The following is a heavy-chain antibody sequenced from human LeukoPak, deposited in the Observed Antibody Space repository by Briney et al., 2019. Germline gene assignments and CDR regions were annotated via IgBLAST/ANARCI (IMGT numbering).Heavy chain of an antibody. CDR1: GFTFNGSA. Sequence: PGGSLRLSCAASGFTFNGSAMHWVRQASGKGLEWVGRIRSKANSYATAYAAPVKGRFTISRDDSKNTAYLRMNSLKTEDTAVYYCTRPTFCGGDCYGIFDYWGQGTLVTVSS. D-gene: IGHD2-21*02. V-gene: IGHV3-73*01. J-gene: IGHJ4*02. CDR2: IRSKANSYAT. CDR3: TRPTFCGGDCYGIFDY.